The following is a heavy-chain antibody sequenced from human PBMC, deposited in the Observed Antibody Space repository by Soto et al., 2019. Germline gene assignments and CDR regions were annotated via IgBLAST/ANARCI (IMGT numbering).Heavy chain of an antibody. CDR2: IKQDGSEK. V-gene: IGHV3-7*01. CDR1: GFTFSSYW. Sequence: GGSLRLCCAASGFTFSSYWMSWVRQAPGKGLEWVANIKQDGSEKYYVDSVKGRFTISRDNAKNSLYLQMNSLRAEDTAVYYCAREDTRVRGSPDYWAQETLVTVSS. D-gene: IGHD3-10*01. CDR3: AREDTRVRGSPDY. J-gene: IGHJ4*02.